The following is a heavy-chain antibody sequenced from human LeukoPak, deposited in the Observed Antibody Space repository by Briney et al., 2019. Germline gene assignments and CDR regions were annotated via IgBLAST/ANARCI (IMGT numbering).Heavy chain of an antibody. V-gene: IGHV3-30-3*01. CDR2: LTYDRCST. CDR3: ARTKYGGNDDAFDI. Sequence: VLTYDRCSTYSAHSVKRRFSISRDNSKNTLYLQMNSLRAEDTAIYYCARTKYGGNDDAFDIWGQGTMVTVSS. J-gene: IGHJ3*02. D-gene: IGHD4-23*01.